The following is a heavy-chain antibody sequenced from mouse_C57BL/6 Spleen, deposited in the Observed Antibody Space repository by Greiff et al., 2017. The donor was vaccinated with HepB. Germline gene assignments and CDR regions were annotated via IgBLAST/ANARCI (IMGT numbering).Heavy chain of an antibody. J-gene: IGHJ2*01. Sequence: VQLQQSGAELVRPGASVKLSCKASGYTFTDYYINWVKQRPGQGLEWIARIYPGSGNTYYNEKFKGKATLTAEKSSSTAYMQLSSLTSEDSAVYFCARGTYSNYNYFDYWGQGTTLTVSS. CDR1: GYTFTDYY. V-gene: IGHV1-76*01. CDR3: ARGTYSNYNYFDY. D-gene: IGHD2-5*01. CDR2: IYPGSGNT.